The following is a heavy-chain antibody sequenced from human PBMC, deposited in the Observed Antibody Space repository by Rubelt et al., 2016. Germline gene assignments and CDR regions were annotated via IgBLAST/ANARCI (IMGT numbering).Heavy chain of an antibody. CDR2: INTNSGNP. CDR3: ARHEWNYAADS. V-gene: IGHV7-4-1*02. D-gene: IGHD1-7*01. Sequence: QVQLEQSGSELKKPGASVKISCKASGYTFTRYAMNWMRQAPGQGLEWMGWINTNSGNPTYAQGFRGRIVFSLDTPVSTAYLQISSLKAEDTAVYYCARHEWNYAADSWGQGTLVTVSS. CDR1: GYTFTRYA. J-gene: IGHJ4*02.